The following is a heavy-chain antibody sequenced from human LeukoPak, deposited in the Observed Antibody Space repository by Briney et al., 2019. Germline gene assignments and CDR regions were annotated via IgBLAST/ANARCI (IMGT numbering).Heavy chain of an antibody. Sequence: ASVKVSCKASGYTFTGYYMHWVRQAPGQGLEWMGWINPNSGGTNYAQKFQGRVTMTRDTSISTAYMELSRLRSDDTAVYYCARGQFTIFGVVIISFDYWGQGTLVTVSS. J-gene: IGHJ4*02. CDR3: ARGQFTIFGVVIISFDY. V-gene: IGHV1-2*02. CDR2: INPNSGGT. D-gene: IGHD3-3*01. CDR1: GYTFTGYY.